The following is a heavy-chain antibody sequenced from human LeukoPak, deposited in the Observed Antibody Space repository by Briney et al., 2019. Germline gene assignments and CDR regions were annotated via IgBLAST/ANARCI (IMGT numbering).Heavy chain of an antibody. CDR3: ARAGCCTNGVCYTDYYYYYYMDV. J-gene: IGHJ6*03. CDR1: GGTFSSYA. Sequence: SVKVSCKASGGTFSSYAISWVRQAPGQGLEWMGGIIPIFGTANYAQKFQGRVTITADESTSTAYMELSSLRSEDTAVYYCARAGCCTNGVCYTDYYYYYYMDVWGKGTTVTVSS. CDR2: IIPIFGTA. D-gene: IGHD2-8*01. V-gene: IGHV1-69*01.